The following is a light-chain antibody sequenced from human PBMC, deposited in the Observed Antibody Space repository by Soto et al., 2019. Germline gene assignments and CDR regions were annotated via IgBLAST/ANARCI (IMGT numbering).Light chain of an antibody. V-gene: IGKV3-11*01. CDR3: QQRSNWPPFT. CDR1: QSVNNY. CDR2: DAS. Sequence: EIVLTQSPVTLSLSPGERATLSCRASQSVNNYLAWYQQKPGQAPRLLIFDASNRANGIPARFSGSGSGTAFTLTISSLEPEDFAVYYCQQRSNWPPFTFGPGTKLDVK. J-gene: IGKJ3*01.